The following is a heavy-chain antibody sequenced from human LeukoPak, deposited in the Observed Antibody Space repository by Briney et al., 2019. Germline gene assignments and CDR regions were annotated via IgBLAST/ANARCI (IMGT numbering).Heavy chain of an antibody. CDR1: GGSISSYY. CDR2: INHSGST. D-gene: IGHD6-19*01. Sequence: SETLSLTCTVSGGSISSYYWSWIRQPPGKGLEWIGEINHSGSTNYNPSLKSRVTISVDTSKNQFSLKLSSVTAADTAVYYCARQTQWLGYWGQGTLVTVSS. CDR3: ARQTQWLGY. V-gene: IGHV4-34*01. J-gene: IGHJ4*02.